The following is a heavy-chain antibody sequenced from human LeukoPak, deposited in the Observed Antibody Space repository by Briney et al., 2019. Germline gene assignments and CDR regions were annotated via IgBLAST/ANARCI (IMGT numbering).Heavy chain of an antibody. V-gene: IGHV4-34*01. CDR1: GGSFSGYY. CDR3: ASGRYSSSSYPFDY. J-gene: IGHJ4*02. D-gene: IGHD6-6*01. Sequence: KPSETLSLTCAVYGGSFSGYYWSWIRQPPGKGLEWIGEINHSGSTSYNPSLKSRVTISVDTSKNQFSLKLSSVTAADTAVYYCASGRYSSSSYPFDYWGQGTLVTVSS. CDR2: INHSGST.